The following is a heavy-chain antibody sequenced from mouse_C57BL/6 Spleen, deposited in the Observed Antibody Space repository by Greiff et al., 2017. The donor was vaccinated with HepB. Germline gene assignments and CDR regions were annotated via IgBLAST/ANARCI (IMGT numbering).Heavy chain of an antibody. Sequence: EVKLVESGPELVKPGASVKMSCKASGYTFTDYNMHWVKQSHGKSLEWIGYINPNNGGTSYNQKFKGKATLTVNKSSSTAYMELRSLTSEDSAVYYCARGGNYHAMDYWGQGTSVTVSS. CDR2: INPNNGGT. J-gene: IGHJ4*01. CDR3: ARGGNYHAMDY. V-gene: IGHV1-22*01. D-gene: IGHD2-1*01. CDR1: GYTFTDYN.